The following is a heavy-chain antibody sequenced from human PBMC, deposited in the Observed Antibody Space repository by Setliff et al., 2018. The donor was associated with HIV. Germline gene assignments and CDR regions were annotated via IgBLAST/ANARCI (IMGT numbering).Heavy chain of an antibody. CDR2: IKPNSGGT. Sequence: ASVKVSCKASGYTFTDYYMHWVRRAPGQGLEWMGWIKPNSGGTNYAQKFQGRVTMTRDTSISTAYMDLSRLRSDDTAVYYCARDHGMWDYGGNFLLREYFHHWGQGTLVTVSS. J-gene: IGHJ1*01. CDR3: ARDHGMWDYGGNFLLREYFHH. V-gene: IGHV1-2*02. CDR1: GYTFTDYY. D-gene: IGHD4-17*01.